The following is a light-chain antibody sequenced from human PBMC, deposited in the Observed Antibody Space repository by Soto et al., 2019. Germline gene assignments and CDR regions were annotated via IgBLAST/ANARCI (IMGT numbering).Light chain of an antibody. Sequence: QSVLTQPASVSGSPGQSITISCTGTSSDVGAYNLVSWYQHLPDKAPKLIISEVTNRPSGVSDRFSGSKSGNTASRTISGLQAEDEADDYCASLTTTNFVFGSGTKLTVL. CDR2: EVT. CDR1: SSDVGAYNL. J-gene: IGLJ1*01. V-gene: IGLV2-14*01. CDR3: ASLTTTNFV.